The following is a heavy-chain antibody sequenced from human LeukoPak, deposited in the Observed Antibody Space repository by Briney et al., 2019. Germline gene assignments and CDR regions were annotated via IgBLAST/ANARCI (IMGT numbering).Heavy chain of an antibody. CDR3: ARFTYYYDSSGYPRGSDY. D-gene: IGHD3-22*01. CDR1: GGSFSGYY. Sequence: SXTLSLTCAVYGGSFSGYYWSWIRQPPGKGLEWIGEINHSGSTNYNPSLKSRVTISVDTSKNQFSLKLSSVTAADTAVYYCARFTYYYDSSGYPRGSDYWGQGTLVTVSS. CDR2: INHSGST. J-gene: IGHJ4*02. V-gene: IGHV4-34*01.